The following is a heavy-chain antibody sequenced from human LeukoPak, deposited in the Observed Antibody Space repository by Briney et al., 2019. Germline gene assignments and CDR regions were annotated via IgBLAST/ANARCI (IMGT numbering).Heavy chain of an antibody. V-gene: IGHV4-61*02. CDR3: ARGTVSLTIFGVGDPFDI. CDR1: GGSISSGSYY. D-gene: IGHD3-3*01. J-gene: IGHJ3*02. Sequence: SETLSLTCTISGGSISSGSYYWSWIRQPAGKGLEWIGRIYTSGSTNYNPSLKSRVTISVDTSKNQFSLKLSSVTAADTAVYYCARGTVSLTIFGVGDPFDIWGQGTMVTVSS. CDR2: IYTSGST.